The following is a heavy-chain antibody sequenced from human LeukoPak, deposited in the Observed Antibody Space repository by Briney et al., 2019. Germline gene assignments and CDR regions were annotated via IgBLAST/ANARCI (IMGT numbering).Heavy chain of an antibody. J-gene: IGHJ4*02. Sequence: ASVKVSCKTSGYTFTSYGISWVRQAPGQGLEWMGWISAYNGNTNYAQKIQGRVTMTTDTSTSTAYMELRSLRSDDTAVYYCARPRGYSGYDDFDYWGQGTLVTVSS. CDR2: ISAYNGNT. V-gene: IGHV1-18*01. D-gene: IGHD5-12*01. CDR3: ARPRGYSGYDDFDY. CDR1: GYTFTSYG.